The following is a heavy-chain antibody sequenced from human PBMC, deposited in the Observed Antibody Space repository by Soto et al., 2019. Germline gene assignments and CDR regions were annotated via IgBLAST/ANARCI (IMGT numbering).Heavy chain of an antibody. Sequence: ASLKGSCNASGYTCTSYGISWVRQAPGQGLEWMGWISGFDGDTNYAQKFQGRVTMTTDTSTSTAYMELRSLISDDTAVYYCGRMISGYTDVGYWGQGTLLTVSS. CDR3: GRMISGYTDVGY. V-gene: IGHV1-18*01. D-gene: IGHD5-12*01. J-gene: IGHJ4*02. CDR2: ISGFDGDT. CDR1: GYTCTSYG.